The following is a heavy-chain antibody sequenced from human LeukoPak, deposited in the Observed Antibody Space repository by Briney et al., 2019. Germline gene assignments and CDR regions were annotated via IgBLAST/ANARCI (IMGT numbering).Heavy chain of an antibody. V-gene: IGHV4-59*12. CDR3: ASTNDFGDYVGA. D-gene: IGHD4-17*01. CDR1: GGSISSYY. Sequence: KASETLSLTCTVSGGSISSYYWSWIRQPPGKGLEWIGYIYYSGSTNYNPSLKSRVTISVDTSKNQFSLKLSSVTAADTAVYYCASTNDFGDYVGAWGQGTLVTVSS. J-gene: IGHJ5*02. CDR2: IYYSGST.